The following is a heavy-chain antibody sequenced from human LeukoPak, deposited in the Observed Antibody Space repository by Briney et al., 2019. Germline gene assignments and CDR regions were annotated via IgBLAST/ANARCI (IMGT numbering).Heavy chain of an antibody. D-gene: IGHD2-8*01. CDR3: ARGTGYGVFDI. Sequence: PGGSLRLSCAASGFTVSSNYMSWVRQAPGKGLEWVSVIYSGGSTYYADSVKGRFTISRDNAKSTLYLQMDSLRAEDTAVYYCARGTGYGVFDIWGQGTMVTVSS. CDR2: IYSGGST. J-gene: IGHJ3*02. CDR1: GFTVSSNY. V-gene: IGHV3-66*01.